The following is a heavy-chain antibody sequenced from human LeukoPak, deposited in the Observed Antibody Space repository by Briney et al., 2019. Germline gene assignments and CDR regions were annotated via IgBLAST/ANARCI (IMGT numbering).Heavy chain of an antibody. D-gene: IGHD3-10*01. J-gene: IGHJ5*02. CDR3: ARGLVRILWFGELLGSFGFDP. CDR2: MNPNSGNT. CDR1: GYTFTSYD. Sequence: ASVKVSCKASGYTFTSYDISWVRQATGQGLEWMGWMNPNSGNTYYAQKFQGRVTITRNTSISTAYMELSSLRPEARAVYYCARGLVRILWFGELLGSFGFDPWGQGTLVTVSS. V-gene: IGHV1-8*01.